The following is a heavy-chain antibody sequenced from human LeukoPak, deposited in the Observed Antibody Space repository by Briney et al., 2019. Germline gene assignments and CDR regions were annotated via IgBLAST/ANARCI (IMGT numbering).Heavy chain of an antibody. V-gene: IGHV5-51*01. CDR3: AREGASYCSGGTCPFDY. CDR1: GYSFTSYW. D-gene: IGHD2-15*01. J-gene: IGHJ4*02. CDR2: IYPGDSDT. Sequence: GESLKISCKGSGYSFTSYWIGWVRQMPGKGLEWIGIIYPGDSDTRYSPSFQGQVTISADKSISTAYSQWSSLEASDTAKYYCAREGASYCSGGTCPFDYWGQGTLVTVSS.